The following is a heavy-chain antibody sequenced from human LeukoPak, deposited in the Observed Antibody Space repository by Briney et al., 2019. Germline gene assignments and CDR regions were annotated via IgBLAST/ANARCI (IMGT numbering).Heavy chain of an antibody. CDR1: GYSISSGYY. CDR3: ARGSYITKDAFDI. Sequence: SSETLSLTCAVSGYSISSGYYWGWIRQPPGKGLEWIGSIYHSGSTYYNPSLKSRVTMSVDTSKNQLSLKLSSVTAADTAVYYCARGSYITKDAFDIWGQGTMVTVSS. J-gene: IGHJ3*02. V-gene: IGHV4-38-2*01. CDR2: IYHSGST. D-gene: IGHD3-10*01.